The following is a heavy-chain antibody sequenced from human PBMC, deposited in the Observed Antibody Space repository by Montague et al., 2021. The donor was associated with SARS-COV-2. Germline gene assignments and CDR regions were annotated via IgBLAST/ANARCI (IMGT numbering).Heavy chain of an antibody. Sequence: TLSLTCTISGGSIRSRGYYWSWIRQNPGKGLEWIGYIYYSGSTYYNPSLKSRVTISVDTSKNQFSLKLSSVTAADTAVYYCARAFFFTGSNPGDPRYYYYYGMDVWGQGTTVTVSS. D-gene: IGHD3-9*01. CDR1: GGSIRSRGYY. CDR2: IYYSGST. CDR3: ARAFFFTGSNPGDPRYYYYYGMDV. V-gene: IGHV4-31*03. J-gene: IGHJ6*02.